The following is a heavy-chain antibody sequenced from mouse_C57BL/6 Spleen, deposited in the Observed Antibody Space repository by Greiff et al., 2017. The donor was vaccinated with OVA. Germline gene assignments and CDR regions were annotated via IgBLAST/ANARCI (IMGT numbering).Heavy chain of an antibody. CDR1: GYTFTSYW. CDR2: IYPGSGST. D-gene: IGHD2-1*01. Sequence: QVQLKQPGAELVKPGASVKMSCKASGYTFTSYWITWVKQRPGQGLEWIGDIYPGSGSTNYNEKFKSKATLTVDTSSSTAYMQLSSLTSEDSAVNYCARSGDSTGAMDYWGQGTSVTVSS. J-gene: IGHJ4*01. CDR3: ARSGDSTGAMDY. V-gene: IGHV1-55*01.